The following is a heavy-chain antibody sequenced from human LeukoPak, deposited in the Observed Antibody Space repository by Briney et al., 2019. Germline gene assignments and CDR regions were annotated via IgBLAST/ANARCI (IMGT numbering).Heavy chain of an antibody. CDR1: GFSFSVYT. Sequence: GGSLKLACDASGFSFSVYTMNWVHQAPGKGLDWVASISGRSSNTDYRDSVWGRFTVSRDNAKGTLYLQMSGLRVEDTAVYYCARENGFGDSFDFWGHGTMVIVSA. CDR3: ARENGFGDSFDF. CDR2: ISGRSSNT. J-gene: IGHJ3*01. D-gene: IGHD2-8*01. V-gene: IGHV3-21*01.